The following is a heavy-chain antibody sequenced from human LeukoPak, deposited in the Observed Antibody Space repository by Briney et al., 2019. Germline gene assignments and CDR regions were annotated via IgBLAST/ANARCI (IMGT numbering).Heavy chain of an antibody. CDR3: ASLVLNYDFWSGLLSNYYYYYMDV. CDR2: IKQDGSEK. V-gene: IGHV3-7*01. Sequence: GGSLRLSCAASGFTFSSYWMSWVRQAPGKGLEWVANIKQDGSEKYYVDSVKGRFTISRDNAKNSLYLQMNSLRAEDTAVYYCASLVLNYDFWSGLLSNYYYYYMDVWGKGTTVTVSS. J-gene: IGHJ6*03. D-gene: IGHD3-3*01. CDR1: GFTFSSYW.